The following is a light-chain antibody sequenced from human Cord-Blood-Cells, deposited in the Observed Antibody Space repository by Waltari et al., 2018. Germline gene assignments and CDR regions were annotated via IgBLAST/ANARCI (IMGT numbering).Light chain of an antibody. CDR2: LGS. CDR1: QSLLYSNGYNY. Sequence: DIVMTQSPLPLPVTPGEPASISCRSSQSLLYSNGYNYLDWYLQKPGQSPQLLIYLGSNRASGVPDRFSGSGSGTDFTLKISRVEAEDVGVYYCMQALQTPRSFGQGTKLEIK. J-gene: IGKJ2*01. CDR3: MQALQTPRS. V-gene: IGKV2-28*01.